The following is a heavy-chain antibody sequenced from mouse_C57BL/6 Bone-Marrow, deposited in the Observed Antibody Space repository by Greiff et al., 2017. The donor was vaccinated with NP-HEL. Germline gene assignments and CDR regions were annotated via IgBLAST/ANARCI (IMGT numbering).Heavy chain of an antibody. CDR2: ISDGGSYT. CDR1: GFTFSSYA. Sequence: EVQLVESGGGLVKPGGSLKLSCAASGFTFSSYAMSWVRQTPEKRLEWVATISDGGSYTYYPDNVKGRFTISRDNAKNNLYLQMSHLKSEDTAMYYCARVPIVYFDYWGQGTTLTVSS. V-gene: IGHV5-4*01. CDR3: ARVPIVYFDY. D-gene: IGHD2-12*01. J-gene: IGHJ2*01.